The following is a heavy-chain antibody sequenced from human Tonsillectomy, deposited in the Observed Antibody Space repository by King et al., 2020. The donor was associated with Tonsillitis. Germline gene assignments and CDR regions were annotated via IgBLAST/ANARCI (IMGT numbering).Heavy chain of an antibody. J-gene: IGHJ6*03. CDR2: IDPSDSYT. D-gene: IGHD2-2*01. CDR1: GYSFPSYW. CDR3: ARHRESTSWYHFYYYMDV. Sequence: VQLVESGAAVKKPGESLRISCKGSGYSFPSYWISWVRQMPGKGLEWMGRIDPSDSYTNYNPSFQGLVTISADKSINTAYLQWSSLKASDTAMYYCARHRESTSWYHFYYYMDVWGKGTTVTVSS. V-gene: IGHV5-10-1*03.